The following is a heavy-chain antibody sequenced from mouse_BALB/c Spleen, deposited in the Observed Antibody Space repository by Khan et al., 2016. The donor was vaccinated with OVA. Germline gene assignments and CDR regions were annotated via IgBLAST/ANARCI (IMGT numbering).Heavy chain of an antibody. J-gene: IGHJ4*01. CDR3: ARWFDGYSSLYAMDY. CDR1: GFSLTTYG. D-gene: IGHD2-3*01. CDR2: IWSDGST. Sequence: VQLVESGPGLVAPSQSLSITCTVSGFSLTTYGVHWVRQPPGKGLEWLVVIWSDGSTNYNSVLKSRLSISKDNSKSQVFLKMNSLQIDDTAMYYCARWFDGYSSLYAMDYWGQGTSVTVSS. V-gene: IGHV2-6*02.